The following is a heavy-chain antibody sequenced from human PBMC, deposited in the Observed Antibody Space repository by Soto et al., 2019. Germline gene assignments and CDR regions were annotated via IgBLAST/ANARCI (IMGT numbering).Heavy chain of an antibody. D-gene: IGHD6-13*01. Sequence: SETLSLTCTVSSGSVSSGSYYWSWIRQPPGKGLEWIGEVYRTGSTNYNPSLESRLTISVDKSKNQFSLKLTSVTAADTAVYYCARARATIAAAAIFDCWGQGTLVTVSS. CDR1: SGSVSSGSYY. J-gene: IGHJ4*02. CDR3: ARARATIAAAAIFDC. V-gene: IGHV4-61*01. CDR2: VYRTGST.